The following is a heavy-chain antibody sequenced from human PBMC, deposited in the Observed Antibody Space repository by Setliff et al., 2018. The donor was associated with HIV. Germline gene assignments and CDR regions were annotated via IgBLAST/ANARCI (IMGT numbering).Heavy chain of an antibody. CDR2: IKQDGSEK. CDR1: GFTFSHFW. V-gene: IGHV3-7*01. J-gene: IGHJ4*02. CDR3: ARKILSSSAIDY. D-gene: IGHD6-6*01. Sequence: GGSLRLSCAASGFTFSHFWMTWVRQAPGKGLGWVATIKQDGSEKYYVDSVKGRSTISRDNAKNSLYLQMNSMRAEDTAVYYCARKILSSSAIDYWGQGTLVTVSS.